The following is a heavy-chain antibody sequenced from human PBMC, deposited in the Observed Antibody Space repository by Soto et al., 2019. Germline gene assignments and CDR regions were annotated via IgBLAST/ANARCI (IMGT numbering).Heavy chain of an antibody. CDR2: IIPIFGTA. CDR3: ATCPAVYYDSSGYYSNYYYYGMDV. Sequence: SVKVSCKASGGTFSSYAISWVRQAPGQGLEWMGGIIPIFGTANYAQKFQGRVTITADESTSTAYMELSSLRSEDTAVYYCATCPAVYYDSSGYYSNYYYYGMDVWGQGTTVTVSS. V-gene: IGHV1-69*13. D-gene: IGHD3-22*01. CDR1: GGTFSSYA. J-gene: IGHJ6*02.